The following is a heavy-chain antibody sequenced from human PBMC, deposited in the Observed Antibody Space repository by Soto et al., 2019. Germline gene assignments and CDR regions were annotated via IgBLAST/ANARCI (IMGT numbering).Heavy chain of an antibody. Sequence: SETLSLTCTVSGGSINSRSYYWGWIRQSPGKGLEWIGSIYYSGSTYYNPSLKSRVAMSVDTSKNQFSLKLRSVSAADKAVYYCARQRNSVVTQAYFDDWGQGSLVTVSS. V-gene: IGHV4-39*01. D-gene: IGHD2-21*02. CDR3: ARQRNSVVTQAYFDD. CDR1: GGSINSRSYY. CDR2: IYYSGST. J-gene: IGHJ4*02.